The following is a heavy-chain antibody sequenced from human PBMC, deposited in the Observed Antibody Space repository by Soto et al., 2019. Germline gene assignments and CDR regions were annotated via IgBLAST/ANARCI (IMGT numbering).Heavy chain of an antibody. J-gene: IGHJ4*02. CDR3: ASTLLAAAGPDDY. CDR1: GYTFTSYG. CDR2: ISAYNGNT. Sequence: QVQLVQSGAEVKKPGASVKVSCKASGYTFTSYGISWVRQAPGQGLEWMGWISAYNGNTNYAQKLQGRVTMTTDTATNTAYMDRISQSSDDTAVYYCASTLLAAAGPDDYWGQGTLVTVSS. V-gene: IGHV1-18*01. D-gene: IGHD6-13*01.